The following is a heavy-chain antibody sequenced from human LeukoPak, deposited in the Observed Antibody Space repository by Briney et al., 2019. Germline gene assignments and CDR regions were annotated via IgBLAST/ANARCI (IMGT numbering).Heavy chain of an antibody. CDR2: ISDSSSYI. Sequence: GGSLRLSCAASGFMFSNYGMNWVRQAPGKGLEWVSSISDSSSYIYYADSVKGRFTISRDNAKSSLYLQMNSLRAEDTAVYYCARDGSVADPDYWGQGTLVTVSS. J-gene: IGHJ4*02. D-gene: IGHD6-19*01. V-gene: IGHV3-21*06. CDR1: GFMFSNYG. CDR3: ARDGSVADPDY.